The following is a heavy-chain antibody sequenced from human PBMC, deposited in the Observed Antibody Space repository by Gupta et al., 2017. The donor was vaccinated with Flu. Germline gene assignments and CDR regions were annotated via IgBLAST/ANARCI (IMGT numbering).Heavy chain of an antibody. Sequence: SWVRQAPGQGLEWMGGIIPIFGTANYAQKFQGRVTITADKSTSTAYMELSSLRSEDTAVYYCARGIGTSVRPIYYYGMDVWGQGTTVTVSS. CDR3: ARGIGTSVRPIYYYGMDV. V-gene: IGHV1-69*06. D-gene: IGHD2-21*01. J-gene: IGHJ6*02. CDR2: IIPIFGTA.